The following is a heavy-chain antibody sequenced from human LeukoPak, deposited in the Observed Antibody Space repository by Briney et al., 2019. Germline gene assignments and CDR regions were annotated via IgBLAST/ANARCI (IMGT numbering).Heavy chain of an antibody. J-gene: IGHJ4*02. CDR2: LYYRGDA. Sequence: SETLSLTCIVSGGSISSDSYYWAWARQPPGKGLQWIGSLYYRGDAYYHPSLRSRVAISGNTSLNQFSLKLSSVTAADTAVYFWASHHRGSGGHSWDYWGKGALVPVS. D-gene: IGHD3-10*01. V-gene: IGHV4-39*01. CDR3: ASHHRGSGGHSWDY. CDR1: GGSISSDSYY.